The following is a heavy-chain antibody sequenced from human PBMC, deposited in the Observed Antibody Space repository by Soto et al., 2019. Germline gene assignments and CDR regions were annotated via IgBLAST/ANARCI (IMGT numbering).Heavy chain of an antibody. CDR3: AHRPSYCSGGSCCSGFDY. D-gene: IGHD2-15*01. CDR2: IYWDDDK. V-gene: IGHV2-5*02. CDR1: GFSLSTSGVG. Sequence: QITLKESGPTLVKPTQTLTLTCTFSGFSLSTSGVGVGWIRQPPGQALEWLALIYWDDDKRYSPSLKSRLTITTHTSKNLVVLTMTNMDPVDTATYYCAHRPSYCSGGSCCSGFDYWGQRTLVTVFS. J-gene: IGHJ4*02.